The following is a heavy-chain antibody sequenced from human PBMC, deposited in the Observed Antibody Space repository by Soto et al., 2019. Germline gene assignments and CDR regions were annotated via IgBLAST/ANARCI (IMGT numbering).Heavy chain of an antibody. V-gene: IGHV4-30-2*01. CDR2: IYHSGST. D-gene: IGHD5-12*01. J-gene: IGHJ4*02. Sequence: QLQLQESGSGLVKPSQTLSLTCAVSGGSISSGGYSWSWIRQPPGKGLEWIGYIYHSGSTYYNPSLTSRVTISVHRSKNQFSLQLSSVTAADTAVYYCAAGGGLPRYYWGQGTLVTVSS. CDR3: AAGGGLPRYY. CDR1: GGSISSGGYS.